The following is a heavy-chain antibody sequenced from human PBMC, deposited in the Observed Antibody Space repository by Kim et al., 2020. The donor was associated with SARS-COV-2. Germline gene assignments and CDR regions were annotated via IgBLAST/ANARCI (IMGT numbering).Heavy chain of an antibody. CDR3: AAGYYDILTGYLGAYYYGMDV. CDR2: IVVGSGNT. Sequence: SVTVSCKASGFTFTSSAVQWVRQARGQRLEWIGWIVVGSGNTNYAQKFQERVTITRDMSTSTAYMELSSLRSEDTAVYYCAAGYYDILTGYLGAYYYGMDVWGQGTTVTVSS. D-gene: IGHD3-9*01. CDR1: GFTFTSSA. J-gene: IGHJ6*02. V-gene: IGHV1-58*01.